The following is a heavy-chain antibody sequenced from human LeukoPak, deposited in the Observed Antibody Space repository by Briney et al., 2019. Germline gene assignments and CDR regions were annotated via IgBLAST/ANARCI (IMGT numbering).Heavy chain of an antibody. Sequence: HPGGSLRLSCAASGFTFSSYAMSWVRQAPGKGLEWVSAICCSGGNTYYADSVKGRFTISRDNSKNTLYLQMNSLTAEETVEEYCAKDPPSWYSTSWYGFDPWGQGTLVTVSS. CDR2: ICCSGGNT. CDR3: AKDPPSWYSTSWYGFDP. J-gene: IGHJ5*02. V-gene: IGHV3-23*01. CDR1: GFTFSSYA. D-gene: IGHD6-13*01.